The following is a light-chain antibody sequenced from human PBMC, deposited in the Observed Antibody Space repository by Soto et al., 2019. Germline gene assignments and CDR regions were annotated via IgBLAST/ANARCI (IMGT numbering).Light chain of an antibody. V-gene: IGLV4-69*01. Sequence: QAVVTQSPSASASLGASVKLTCTLSSGHSNYAIAWHQQQPEKGPRYLMKLNSDGSHRKGDGIPDRFSGSSSGAERYLTISSLQFEDEADYYCQTWDTGIRVFGGGTKVTVL. CDR3: QTWDTGIRV. CDR2: LNSDGSH. CDR1: SGHSNYA. J-gene: IGLJ3*02.